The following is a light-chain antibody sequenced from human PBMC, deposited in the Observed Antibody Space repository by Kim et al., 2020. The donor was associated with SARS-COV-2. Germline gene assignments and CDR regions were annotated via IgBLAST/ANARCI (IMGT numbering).Light chain of an antibody. Sequence: VALGQTVRITCQGDSLRSYYATWYQQKPGQAPIIVIYGKDNRPSGIPDRFSGSSSGNTASLTITGTQAGDEADYYCNSRDSNDNVLFGGGTQLTVL. CDR2: GKD. V-gene: IGLV3-19*01. CDR1: SLRSYY. J-gene: IGLJ2*01. CDR3: NSRDSNDNVL.